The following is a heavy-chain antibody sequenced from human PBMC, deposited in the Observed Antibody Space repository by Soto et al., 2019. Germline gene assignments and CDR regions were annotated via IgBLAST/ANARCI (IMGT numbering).Heavy chain of an antibody. Sequence: ASVKVSCKASGYTFTSYAMHWVRQAPGQRLEWMGWINAGNGNTKYSQKFQGRVTITRDTSASTAYMELSSLRSEDTAVYYCAYYYDSSGYYVYAFYIWGQGTMVTVSS. D-gene: IGHD3-22*01. CDR2: INAGNGNT. CDR3: AYYYDSSGYYVYAFYI. CDR1: GYTFTSYA. V-gene: IGHV1-3*01. J-gene: IGHJ3*02.